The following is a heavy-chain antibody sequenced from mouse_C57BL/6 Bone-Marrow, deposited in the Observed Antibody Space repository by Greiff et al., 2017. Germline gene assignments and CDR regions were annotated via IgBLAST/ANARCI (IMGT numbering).Heavy chain of an antibody. CDR2: INPYNGGT. D-gene: IGHD1-1*01. J-gene: IGHJ1*03. Sequence: EVQLQQSGPVLVKPGASVKMSCKASGYTFTDYYMNWVKQSHGKSLEWIGVINPYNGGTSYNQKFKGKATLTVYKASSTAYMELNSLTSEDSAVYYCATITTVVAPYFDVWGTGTTVTVSS. CDR3: ATITTVVAPYFDV. CDR1: GYTFTDYY. V-gene: IGHV1-19*01.